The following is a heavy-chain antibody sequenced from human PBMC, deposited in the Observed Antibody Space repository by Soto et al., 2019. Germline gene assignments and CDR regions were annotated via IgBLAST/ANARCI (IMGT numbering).Heavy chain of an antibody. Sequence: QVQLVQSGAEVKKPGASVKVSCKASGYTFTSYAMHWVRQAPGQRLEWMGWINAGNGNTKYSQKFQGRVTITRDTSASTAYMELSSLRSEDTAVYYCVRDIGVRAAPYYFDYWGQGTLVTVSS. V-gene: IGHV1-3*01. D-gene: IGHD6-13*01. CDR3: VRDIGVRAAPYYFDY. J-gene: IGHJ4*02. CDR2: INAGNGNT. CDR1: GYTFTSYA.